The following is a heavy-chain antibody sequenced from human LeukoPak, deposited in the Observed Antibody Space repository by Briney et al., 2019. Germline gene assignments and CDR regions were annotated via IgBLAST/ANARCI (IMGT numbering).Heavy chain of an antibody. V-gene: IGHV3-21*01. Sequence: GGSLRLSCAAPGFTFSSYSMNWVRQAPGKGLEWVSSISSSSSYIYYADSVKGRFTISRDNAKNSLYLQMNSLRAEDTAVYYCAGDLAYGDYVVGYWGQGTLVTVSS. CDR3: AGDLAYGDYVVGY. D-gene: IGHD4-17*01. J-gene: IGHJ4*02. CDR2: ISSSSSYI. CDR1: GFTFSSYS.